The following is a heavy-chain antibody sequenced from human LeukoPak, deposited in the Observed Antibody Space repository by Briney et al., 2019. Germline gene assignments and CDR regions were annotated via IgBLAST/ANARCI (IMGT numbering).Heavy chain of an antibody. Sequence: GGSLRLSCAASGFTFISYAMSWVRQAPGKGLEWVSAISGSGGTTYYADSVKGRFTISRDNSKNTLYLQMYSLRAEDTAVYYCAKPQVLPPKWFDPWGQGTLVTVSS. CDR2: ISGSGGTT. CDR3: AKPQVLPPKWFDP. J-gene: IGHJ5*02. CDR1: GFTFISYA. V-gene: IGHV3-23*01.